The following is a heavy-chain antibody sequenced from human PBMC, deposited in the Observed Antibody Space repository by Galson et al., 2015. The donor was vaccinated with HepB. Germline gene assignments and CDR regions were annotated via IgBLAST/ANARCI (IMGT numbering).Heavy chain of an antibody. J-gene: IGHJ4*02. CDR2: INHSGST. Sequence: ETLSLTCAVYGGSFSGYYWSWIRQPPGKGLEWIGEINHSGSTNYNPSLKSRVTISVDTSKNQFSLKLSSVTAADTAVYYWARVVGYCSSTSRYKDYFDYWGQGTLVTVSS. V-gene: IGHV4-34*01. CDR3: ARVVGYCSSTSRYKDYFDY. D-gene: IGHD2-2*02. CDR1: GGSFSGYY.